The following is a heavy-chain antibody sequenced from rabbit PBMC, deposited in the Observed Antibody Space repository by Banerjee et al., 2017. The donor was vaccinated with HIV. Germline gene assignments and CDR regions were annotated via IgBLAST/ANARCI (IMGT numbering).Heavy chain of an antibody. V-gene: IGHV1S43*01. CDR2: INTGIGST. CDR1: GFSFSSSYY. CDR3: ARDLAGVIGWNFNL. D-gene: IGHD4-1*01. J-gene: IGHJ4*01. Sequence: QSLEESGGDLVQPEGSLTLTCTASGFSFSSSYYMCWVRQAPGKGLEWIGCINTGIGSTWYASWVNGRFTISRSTSLNTVDLQMTSLTAADTATYFCARDLAGVIGWNFNLWGPGTLVTVS.